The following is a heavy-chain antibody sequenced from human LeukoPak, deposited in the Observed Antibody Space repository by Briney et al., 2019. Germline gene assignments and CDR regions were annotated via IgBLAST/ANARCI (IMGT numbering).Heavy chain of an antibody. D-gene: IGHD5-18*01. J-gene: IGHJ4*02. CDR3: VSPRRFSYGYFDY. CDR2: IYYSKNT. CDR1: GGSISSSSAY. Sequence: PSETLSLTCTVSGGSISSSSAYWGWIRQPPGEGLEWIGSIYYSKNTYYNPSLKSRVTISADTSKNQFSLTLGSVSATDTAVYYCVSPRRFSYGYFDYWGQGTLVTVSS. V-gene: IGHV4-39*01.